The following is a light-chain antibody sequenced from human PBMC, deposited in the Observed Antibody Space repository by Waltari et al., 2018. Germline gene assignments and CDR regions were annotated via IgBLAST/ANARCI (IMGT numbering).Light chain of an antibody. V-gene: IGLV1-47*01. J-gene: IGLJ1*01. Sequence: QSVLTQPPSASGTPGQRVTISCSGSSSNIGSNYVYWYQQLPGTAPKLLMYRTNQRPSGVSDLFSGSKSGNSASLAISGLRSEDEVDYYCATWDDSLSGPVFGTGTKVIVL. CDR1: SSNIGSNY. CDR2: RTN. CDR3: ATWDDSLSGPV.